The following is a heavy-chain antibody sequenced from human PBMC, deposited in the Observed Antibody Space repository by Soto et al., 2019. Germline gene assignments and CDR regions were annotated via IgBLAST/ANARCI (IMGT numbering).Heavy chain of an antibody. D-gene: IGHD3-3*01. CDR2: TYYRSKWYN. Sequence: PSQTLSLTCAISGDSVSSNSAAWNWIRQSPSRGLEWLGRTYYRSKWYNDYAVSVKSRITINPDTSKNQFSLQLNSVTPEDTAVYYCARAYYDFWSGYYYMDVRGKGTTVTVSS. CDR1: GDSVSSNSAA. V-gene: IGHV6-1*01. CDR3: ARAYYDFWSGYYYMDV. J-gene: IGHJ6*03.